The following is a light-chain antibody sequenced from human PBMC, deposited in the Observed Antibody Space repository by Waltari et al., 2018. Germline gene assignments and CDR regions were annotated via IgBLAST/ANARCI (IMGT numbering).Light chain of an antibody. Sequence: QSALTQPASVSGSPGQSLTISCTGASSDVVLYNYVSWYQQYPGKAPKLMIYEVSNRPSGVSNRFSGSKSGNTASLTISGLQAEDEADYYCSSYTSSSTPVFGGGTKVTVL. J-gene: IGLJ2*01. V-gene: IGLV2-14*01. CDR2: EVS. CDR3: SSYTSSSTPV. CDR1: SSDVVLYNY.